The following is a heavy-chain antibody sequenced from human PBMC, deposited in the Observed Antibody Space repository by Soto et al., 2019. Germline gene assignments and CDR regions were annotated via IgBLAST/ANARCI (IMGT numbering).Heavy chain of an antibody. CDR3: AKEDSDIWSGYPIDC. Sequence: EVQLLESGGTLVQPGGSLRLSCAASGFTFSSYAMTWVRQAPGKGLEWVSAISGSGGDTYHIDSVKGRFTISRDNSKNTLHLQMNSLRAEDTAMYYCAKEDSDIWSGYPIDCWGQGTLVTVSS. CDR1: GFTFSSYA. D-gene: IGHD3-3*01. V-gene: IGHV3-23*01. J-gene: IGHJ4*02. CDR2: ISGSGGDT.